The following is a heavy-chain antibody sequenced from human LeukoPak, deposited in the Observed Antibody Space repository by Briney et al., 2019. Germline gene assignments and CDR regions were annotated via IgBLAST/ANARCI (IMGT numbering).Heavy chain of an antibody. V-gene: IGHV3-48*01. CDR1: GFTFSSFS. Sequence: GSLRLSCAASGFTFSSFSMNWVRQAPGKGLEWVSYFSRSSSTIYYADSVKGRFTISRDNAKNSLYLQMNSLRAEDTAVYYCARDPRSFRGVMSHLDPWGQGTLVTVSS. J-gene: IGHJ5*02. CDR3: ARDPRSFRGVMSHLDP. D-gene: IGHD3-10*01. CDR2: FSRSSSTI.